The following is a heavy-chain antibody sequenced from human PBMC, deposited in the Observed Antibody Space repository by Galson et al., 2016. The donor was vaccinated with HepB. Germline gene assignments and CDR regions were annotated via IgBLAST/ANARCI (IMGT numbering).Heavy chain of an antibody. CDR3: ARGGPRRLERITIFGEGYYYVMDV. J-gene: IGHJ6*02. D-gene: IGHD3-3*01. CDR2: INPSSGVT. V-gene: IGHV1-46*01. CDR1: GYTLTTHY. Sequence: SVKVSCKASGYTLTTHYIHWVRQAPGQGLEWVGTINPSSGVTTYAQRFQGRVTMSRDTSTSTVLMELSSLRYQDTAMYYCARGGPRRLERITIFGEGYYYVMDVWGQGTMVTVSS.